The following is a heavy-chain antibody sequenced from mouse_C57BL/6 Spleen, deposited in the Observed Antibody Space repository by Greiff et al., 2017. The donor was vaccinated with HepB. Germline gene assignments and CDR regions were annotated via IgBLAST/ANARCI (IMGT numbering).Heavy chain of an antibody. CDR1: GYTFTDYY. V-gene: IGHV1-26*01. Sequence: VQLQQSGPELVKPGASVKISCKASGYTFTDYYMNWVKQSHGKSLEWIGDINPNNGGTSYNQKFKGKATLTVDKSSSTAYMELRSLTSEDSAVYYCARGGGYYVMDYWGQGTSVTVSS. CDR3: ARGGGYYVMDY. J-gene: IGHJ4*01. D-gene: IGHD1-1*02. CDR2: INPNNGGT.